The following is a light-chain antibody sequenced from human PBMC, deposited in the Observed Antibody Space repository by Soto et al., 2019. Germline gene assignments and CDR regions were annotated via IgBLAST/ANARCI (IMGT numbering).Light chain of an antibody. CDR1: QGIGTY. V-gene: IGKV1-39*01. CDR3: QQSYDTPRT. CDR2: AAY. Sequence: DIQMTQSPSSLSASVRDRVTITCRASQGIGTYLNWYQQRPGKAPKLLIYAAYNLQSGVPSRFSGSGSGTDFTLTINGLQDEDFATYSCQQSYDTPRTFGPGTKVEVK. J-gene: IGKJ1*01.